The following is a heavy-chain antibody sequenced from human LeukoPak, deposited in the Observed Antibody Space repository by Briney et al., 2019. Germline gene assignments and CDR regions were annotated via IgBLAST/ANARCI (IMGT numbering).Heavy chain of an antibody. D-gene: IGHD5-12*01. J-gene: IGHJ4*02. Sequence: GGSLRLSCAASGFTFSSYGMHWVRQAPGKGLEWVAFIRFEASNIQYADSVKGRFTISRDNSKSTLYLQMKSMRAEATAVYFCAKEGPFSGPVTDYWGQGTLVTVSS. CDR2: IRFEASNI. CDR1: GFTFSSYG. CDR3: AKEGPFSGPVTDY. V-gene: IGHV3-30*02.